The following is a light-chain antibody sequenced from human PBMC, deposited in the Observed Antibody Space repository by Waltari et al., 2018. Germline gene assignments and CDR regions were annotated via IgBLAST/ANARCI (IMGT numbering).Light chain of an antibody. CDR1: QSVGRY. CDR3: QKYVSLPAT. Sequence: EIVLTQSPATLSLSPGERATLSCRASQSVGRYLAGYQQKPGQAPRIVIYDASIRATGIPDRFSGSGSGTDFSLTISRLEAEDFAVYYCQKYVSLPATFGQGTKVEIK. CDR2: DAS. J-gene: IGKJ1*01. V-gene: IGKV3-20*01.